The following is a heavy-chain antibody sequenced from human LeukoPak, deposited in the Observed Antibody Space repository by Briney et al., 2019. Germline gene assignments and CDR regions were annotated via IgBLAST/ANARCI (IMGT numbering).Heavy chain of an antibody. Sequence: PSETLSLTCTVSGGSISSYHWSWIRQPPGKGLEWIGYIYYSGSTNYNPSLKSRVTIPLDTSKNQFSLKVSSVTAADTAVYYCARHSSGYLSYFDYWGQGTLVPVSS. V-gene: IGHV4-59*08. D-gene: IGHD3-22*01. J-gene: IGHJ4*02. CDR3: ARHSSGYLSYFDY. CDR1: GGSISSYH. CDR2: IYYSGST.